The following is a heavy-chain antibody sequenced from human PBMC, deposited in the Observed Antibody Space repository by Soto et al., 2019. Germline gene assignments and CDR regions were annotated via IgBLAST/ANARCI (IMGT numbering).Heavy chain of an antibody. Sequence: SVKVSCTASGGTFSSYTISWVRQAPGQGLEWMGRIIPILGTANYAQKFQGRVTITADKSTSTAYMELSSLRSEDTAVYYCARGLDQGVDTLDYWGHGTLVTVSS. D-gene: IGHD6-19*01. CDR2: IIPILGTA. CDR3: ARGLDQGVDTLDY. J-gene: IGHJ4*01. CDR1: GGTFSSYT. V-gene: IGHV1-69*08.